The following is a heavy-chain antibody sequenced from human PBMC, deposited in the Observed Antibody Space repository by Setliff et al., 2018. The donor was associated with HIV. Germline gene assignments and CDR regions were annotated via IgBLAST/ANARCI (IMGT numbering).Heavy chain of an antibody. J-gene: IGHJ4*02. CDR1: GFSFRDFT. CDR2: IGVNDVRI. Sequence: GGSLRLSCTVSGFSFRDFTMNWVRQAPGKGLEWLSFIGVNDVRIDHADSVKGRFTISRDNAKNSLYLQMNSLRAEDTAVYYCARSADTLVAGLLHYWGQGTLVTVSS. D-gene: IGHD6-19*01. V-gene: IGHV3-48*04. CDR3: ARSADTLVAGLLHY.